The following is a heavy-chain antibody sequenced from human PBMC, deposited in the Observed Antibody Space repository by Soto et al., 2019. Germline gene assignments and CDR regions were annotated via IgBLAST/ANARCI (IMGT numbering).Heavy chain of an antibody. V-gene: IGHV4-59*01. CDR1: GGSLSGFP. CDR2: IYHTGRS. CDR3: ARVSNEYGGNGAFDY. D-gene: IGHD4-17*01. J-gene: IGHJ4*02. Sequence: HVQLQESGPGQVKPSEPLSLTCSVSGGSLSGFPWIWIRQPPGNGLEWVGYIYHTGRSKYNPSLMSRLTVLLEVSRNPFSLQLTSVTAADTALYYCARVSNEYGGNGAFDYWGLGTLVTVSS.